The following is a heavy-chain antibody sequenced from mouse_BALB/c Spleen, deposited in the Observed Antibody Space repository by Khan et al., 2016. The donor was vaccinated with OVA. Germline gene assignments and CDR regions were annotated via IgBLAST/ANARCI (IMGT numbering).Heavy chain of an antibody. CDR1: GYTFTSYW. D-gene: IGHD3-2*02. CDR2: IYPGTDNT. J-gene: IGHJ2*01. Sequence: QVQLKESGAELVRPGTSVRLSCKTSGYTFTSYWIHWVKQRPGQGLEWIARIYPGTDNTYYNEKFKDKATLTADKSSSTAYLQLSSLKSEDSAGFFCARGKALYYFDYWGQGTTLTVSS. V-gene: IGHV1-76*01. CDR3: ARGKALYYFDY.